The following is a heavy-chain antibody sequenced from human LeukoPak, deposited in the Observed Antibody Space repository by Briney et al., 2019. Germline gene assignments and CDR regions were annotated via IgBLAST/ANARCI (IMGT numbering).Heavy chain of an antibody. J-gene: IGHJ4*02. CDR3: ARRRTTGTTGYFDS. CDR2: ISTSWST. CDR1: RGSIRTYY. Sequence: SETLSLTCTISRGSIRTYYWSWIRQPPGQGLDWIGYISTSWSTNYNPSLKSRVTISVDTSQNQFSLNLSSVTAADTAVYYCARRRTTGTTGYFDSWGQGTLVTVSS. D-gene: IGHD1-1*01. V-gene: IGHV4-4*09.